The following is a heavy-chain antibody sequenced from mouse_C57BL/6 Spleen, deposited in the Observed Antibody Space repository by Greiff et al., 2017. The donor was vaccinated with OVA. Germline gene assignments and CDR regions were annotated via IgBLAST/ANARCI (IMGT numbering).Heavy chain of an antibody. CDR1: GYTFTDYN. CDR2: INPNNGGT. CDR3: ARGDYRGNYFDY. Sequence: EVQLQESGPELVKPGASVKMSCKASGYTFTDYNMHWVKQSHGKSLEWIGYINPNNGGTSYNQKFKGKATLTVNKSSSTADMELRSLTSEDSAVYYCARGDYRGNYFDYWGQGTTLTVSS. V-gene: IGHV1-22*01. D-gene: IGHD2-14*01. J-gene: IGHJ2*01.